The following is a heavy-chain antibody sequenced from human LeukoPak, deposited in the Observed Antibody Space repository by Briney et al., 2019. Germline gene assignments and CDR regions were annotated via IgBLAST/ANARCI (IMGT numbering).Heavy chain of an antibody. CDR1: GFTFDDYA. Sequence: GGSLRLSCAASGFTFDDYAMHWVRQAPGKGREGVSGISWNSGSIGYADSVKGRFTISRDNAKNSLYLQMNSLRAEDMALYYCAKDEHYDILTGYSSSLDYWGQGTLVTVSS. J-gene: IGHJ4*02. CDR2: ISWNSGSI. V-gene: IGHV3-9*03. CDR3: AKDEHYDILTGYSSSLDY. D-gene: IGHD3-9*01.